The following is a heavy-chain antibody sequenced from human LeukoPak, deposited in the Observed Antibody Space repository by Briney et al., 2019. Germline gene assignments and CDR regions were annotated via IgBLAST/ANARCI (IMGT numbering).Heavy chain of an antibody. J-gene: IGHJ3*02. CDR1: GYTFTGYY. D-gene: IGHD3-9*01. CDR3: ASELFDWSSHPYAFDI. V-gene: IGHV1-2*02. Sequence: GASVKVSCKASGYTFTGYYMHWVRQAPGQGLEWMGWINPNSGGTNYAQKFQGRVTMTRDPSISTAYMEMSRLRSDDTAVYYCASELFDWSSHPYAFDIWGQGTMVTVSS. CDR2: INPNSGGT.